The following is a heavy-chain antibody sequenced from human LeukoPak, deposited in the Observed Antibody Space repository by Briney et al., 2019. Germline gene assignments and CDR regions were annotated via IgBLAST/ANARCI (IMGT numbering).Heavy chain of an antibody. V-gene: IGHV4-61*02. CDR1: GDSISSGSYY. J-gene: IGHJ4*02. CDR3: ASSLDGYNFKDY. CDR2: IYTSGST. Sequence: PSQTLSLTCTVSGDSISSGSYYWSWIRQPAGKGLEWIGRIYTSGSTNYNPSLKSRVTISVDTSKNQFSLKLSSVTAADTAVYYCASSLDGYNFKDYWGQGTLVTVAS. D-gene: IGHD5-24*01.